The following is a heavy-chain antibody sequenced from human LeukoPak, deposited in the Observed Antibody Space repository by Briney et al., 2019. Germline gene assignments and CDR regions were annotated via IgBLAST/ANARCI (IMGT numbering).Heavy chain of an antibody. CDR2: ISYDGSNK. D-gene: IGHD6-19*01. CDR3: ASLGAVVGTRAGVY. CDR1: GFTFSSYG. V-gene: IGHV3-30*03. Sequence: GGSLRLSCAASGFTFSSYGMHWVRQAPGKGLEWVAVISYDGSNKYYADSVKGRFTISRDNSKNTLYLQMNSLRAEDTAVYYCASLGAVVGTRAGVYWGQGTLVTVSS. J-gene: IGHJ4*02.